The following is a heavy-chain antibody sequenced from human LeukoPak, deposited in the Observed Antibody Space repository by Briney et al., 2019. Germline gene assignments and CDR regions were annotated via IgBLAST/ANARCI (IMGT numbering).Heavy chain of an antibody. Sequence: GGSLRLSCAASGFTFSNAWMSWVRQAPGKGLEWVGRIKSSSAGGTLDYTAPVKGRFTISRADSKNTLYLQMNSLKTEDTAVYYCTTDQVGNYYDSGRYYFYYYMDVWGKGTTVTVSS. CDR1: GFTFSNAW. J-gene: IGHJ6*03. V-gene: IGHV3-15*01. D-gene: IGHD3-10*01. CDR2: IKSSSAGGTL. CDR3: TTDQVGNYYDSGRYYFYYYMDV.